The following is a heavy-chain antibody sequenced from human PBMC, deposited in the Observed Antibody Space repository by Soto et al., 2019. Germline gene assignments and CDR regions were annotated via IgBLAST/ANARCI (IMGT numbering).Heavy chain of an antibody. CDR1: GGSISTSRSY. J-gene: IGHJ5*02. D-gene: IGHD2-21*01. CDR3: ARQPTTGDTDLWFGP. CDR2: IFYSGTT. Sequence: SETLSLTCNVSGGSISTSRSYWAWIRQPPGKGLEWLANIFYSGTTYYNPSLASRVTVSVDTSKNEFSLKLRSVTAADTAVYYCARQPTTGDTDLWFGPWGQGTLVTVSS. V-gene: IGHV4-39*01.